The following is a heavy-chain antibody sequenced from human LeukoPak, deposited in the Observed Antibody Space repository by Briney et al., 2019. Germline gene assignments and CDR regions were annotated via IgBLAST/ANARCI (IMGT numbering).Heavy chain of an antibody. J-gene: IGHJ4*02. CDR2: ISGSGGST. V-gene: IGHV3-23*01. D-gene: IGHD3-22*01. CDR1: GFTFSSYG. Sequence: GGSLRLSCAASGFTFSSYGMSWVRQAPGKGLEWVSAISGSGGSTYYADSVKGRFTISRDNSKNTLYLQMNSLRAEDTAVYYCAKDTAAGGYDSSGYYNLYYFDYWGQGTLVTVSS. CDR3: AKDTAAGGYDSSGYYNLYYFDY.